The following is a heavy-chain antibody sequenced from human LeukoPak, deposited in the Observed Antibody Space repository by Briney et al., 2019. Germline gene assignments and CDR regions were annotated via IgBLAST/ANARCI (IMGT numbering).Heavy chain of an antibody. D-gene: IGHD3-22*01. CDR2: ISSSSSTI. CDR1: GFTFSSYS. Sequence: GGSLRLSCAASGFTFSSYSMNWVRQAPGKGLEWVSYISSSSSTIYYADSVKGRFTISRDNAKNSLYLQMNSLRAEDTAVYYCARDQNSPYYYHSRSYYYYMDVWGKGTTVTVSS. CDR3: ARDQNSPYYYHSRSYYYYMDV. J-gene: IGHJ6*03. V-gene: IGHV3-48*01.